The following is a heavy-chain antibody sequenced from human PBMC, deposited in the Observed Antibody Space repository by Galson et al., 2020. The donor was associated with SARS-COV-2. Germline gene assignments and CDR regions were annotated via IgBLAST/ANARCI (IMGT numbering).Heavy chain of an antibody. D-gene: IGHD6-13*01. CDR3: ARVASAAGISGGFDY. CDR2: INQSGNT. V-gene: IGHV4-34*01. J-gene: IGHJ4*02. CDR1: GASLSGYY. Sequence: SETLSLTCAVSGASLSGYYWNWIRQPPEKGLEWIGKINQSGNTNYNPSLRSRVTISVDTSKNQFSLKLTPVTAADTAFYYCARVASAAGISGGFDYWGQGALVTVSS.